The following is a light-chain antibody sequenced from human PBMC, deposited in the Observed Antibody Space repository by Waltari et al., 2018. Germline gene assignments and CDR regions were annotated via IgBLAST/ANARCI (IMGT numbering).Light chain of an antibody. CDR2: GAS. CDR3: QQSYNSPVT. V-gene: IGKV1-39*01. Sequence: DIQMTQSPSSLSASVGDRVTINCRASQSINNLLNWYQQKPGRASEVLSYGASTLQSGVPSRFSGSGSGTGFTLTINNLQPEDFATYYCQQSYNSPVTFGGGTKVEIK. J-gene: IGKJ4*01. CDR1: QSINNL.